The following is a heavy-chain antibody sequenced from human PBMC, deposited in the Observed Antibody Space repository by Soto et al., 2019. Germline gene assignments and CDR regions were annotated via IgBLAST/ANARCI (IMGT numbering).Heavy chain of an antibody. D-gene: IGHD3-10*01. CDR2: IRNRANSYST. V-gene: IGHV3-72*01. CDR3: ATIDMVEKFDP. J-gene: IGHJ5*02. Sequence: EVQLVESGGGLVQPGGSLRLSCAASGFIFSDRYMDWVRQTPGKGLEWLGRIRNRANSYSTEYAASVRGRFTISRDDSNNLLYLHMSSLKTEDTAVYSCATIDMVEKFDPRGQGILVTVSS. CDR1: GFIFSDRY.